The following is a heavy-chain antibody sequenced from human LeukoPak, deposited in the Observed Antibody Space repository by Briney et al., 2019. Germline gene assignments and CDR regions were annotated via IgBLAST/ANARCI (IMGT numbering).Heavy chain of an antibody. D-gene: IGHD3-9*01. CDR2: IRYDGSNK. V-gene: IGHV3-30*02. Sequence: GGSLRLSCAASGFTFSSYGMHWVRQAPGKGLEWVAFIRYDGSNKYYADSVKGRFTISRDNSKNTLYLQMNSLRAEDTAVYYCAKVSSNFDWTNFDYWGQGTLVTVSS. CDR3: AKVSSNFDWTNFDY. J-gene: IGHJ4*02. CDR1: GFTFSSYG.